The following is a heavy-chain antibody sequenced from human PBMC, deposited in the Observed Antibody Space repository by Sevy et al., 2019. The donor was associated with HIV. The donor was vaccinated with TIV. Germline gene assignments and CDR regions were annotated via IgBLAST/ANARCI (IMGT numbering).Heavy chain of an antibody. CDR2: IYYSGST. V-gene: IGHV4-59*01. D-gene: IGHD3-10*01. Sequence: SETLSLTCTVSGGSTSSYYWSWIRQPPGKGLEWIGYIYYSGSTNYNPSLKSRVTISVDTSKNQFSLKLSSVTAADTAVYYCARGPPLSESEEDYYGSGSYPYWGQGTLVTVSS. J-gene: IGHJ4*02. CDR1: GGSTSSYY. CDR3: ARGPPLSESEEDYYGSGSYPY.